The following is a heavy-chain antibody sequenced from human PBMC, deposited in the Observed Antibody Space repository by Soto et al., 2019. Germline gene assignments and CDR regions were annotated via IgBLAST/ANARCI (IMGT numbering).Heavy chain of an antibody. CDR2: ISSSSSYI. J-gene: IGHJ5*02. Sequence: PGGSLRLSCAASGFTFSSYSMDWVRQAPGKGLEWVSSISSSSSYIYYADSVKGRFTISRDNAKNSLYLQMNSLRAEDTAVYYCAMSALSITIFGVARNWFDPWGQGTLVTVSS. CDR1: GFTFSSYS. D-gene: IGHD3-3*01. V-gene: IGHV3-21*01. CDR3: AMSALSITIFGVARNWFDP.